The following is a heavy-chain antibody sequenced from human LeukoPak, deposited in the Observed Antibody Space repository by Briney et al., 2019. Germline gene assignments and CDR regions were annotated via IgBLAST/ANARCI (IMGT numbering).Heavy chain of an antibody. CDR1: GFTFSSYA. CDR3: AKESTSSSWGYFDY. V-gene: IGHV3-23*01. J-gene: IGHJ4*02. CDR2: ISGSGGST. D-gene: IGHD6-6*01. Sequence: PGGSLSLSRAASGFTFSSYAMSWVRQAPGRGLEWVSAISGSGGSTYYAASVKGRFTISRDNSKNTLYLQMNSLRGEGTVVYYCAKESTSSSWGYFDYWGQGTLVTVSS.